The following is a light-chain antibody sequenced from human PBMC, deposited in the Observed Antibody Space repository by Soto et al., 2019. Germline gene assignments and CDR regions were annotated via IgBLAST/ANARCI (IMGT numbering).Light chain of an antibody. CDR2: AAV. CDR1: QGISSY. Sequence: IQLTQSPSSLSASVGDRVTITCRASQGISSYLAWYQQKPGKAPKLLIYAAVTLQSGVPSRFSGSGSGTDFTLTIGSLQPEDFATYYCQQSYSSPPVTFGGGTKVDIK. CDR3: QQSYSSPPVT. V-gene: IGKV1-39*01. J-gene: IGKJ4*01.